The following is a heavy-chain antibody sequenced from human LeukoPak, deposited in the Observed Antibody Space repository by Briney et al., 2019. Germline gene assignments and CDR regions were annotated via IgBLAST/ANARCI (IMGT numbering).Heavy chain of an antibody. CDR1: GYTFTSYD. Sequence: GASVKVSCKASGYTFTSYDINWVRQATGQGLEWMGWMNPNSGNTGYAQKFQGRVTMTRNTSISTAYVELSSLRSEDTAVYYCARGVGGYSYGPGAYWFDPWGQGTLVTVSS. V-gene: IGHV1-8*01. J-gene: IGHJ5*02. CDR2: MNPNSGNT. CDR3: ARGVGGYSYGPGAYWFDP. D-gene: IGHD5-18*01.